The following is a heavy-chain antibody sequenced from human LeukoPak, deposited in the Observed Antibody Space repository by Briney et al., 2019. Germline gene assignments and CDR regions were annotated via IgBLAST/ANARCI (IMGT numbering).Heavy chain of an antibody. Sequence: ASVKVSCKASGYTFTSYGISWVRQAPGQGLEWMGWISAYNGNTNYAQKLQGRVTMTTDTSTSTAYMELRSLRSDDTAVYYCARALDIVVVPAAIDYWGQGTQVTVSS. D-gene: IGHD2-2*03. J-gene: IGHJ4*02. CDR3: ARALDIVVVPAAIDY. CDR2: ISAYNGNT. V-gene: IGHV1-18*01. CDR1: GYTFTSYG.